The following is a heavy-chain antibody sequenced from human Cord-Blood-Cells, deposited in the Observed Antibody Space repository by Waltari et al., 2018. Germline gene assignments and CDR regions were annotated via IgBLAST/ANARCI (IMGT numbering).Heavy chain of an antibody. V-gene: IGHV1-3*01. CDR1: GYTFTRYA. Sequence: QVQLVQSGAEVKKPGASVKVSCKASGYTFTRYAMHWLRQAPGQRLEWMGWINAGNGNTKYSQKVQGIVTITRHTSASTAYMELSSLRSEDTAVYYCARSGSYYYYGMDVWGQGTTVTVSS. CDR2: INAGNGNT. D-gene: IGHD1-26*01. CDR3: ARSGSYYYYGMDV. J-gene: IGHJ6*02.